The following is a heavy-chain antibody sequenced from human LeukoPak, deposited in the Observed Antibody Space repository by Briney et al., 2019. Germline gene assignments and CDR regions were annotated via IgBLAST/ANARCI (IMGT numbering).Heavy chain of an antibody. V-gene: IGHV4-59*11. J-gene: IGHJ4*02. CDR1: GASISGHY. Sequence: PSETLSLTCLVSGASISGHYWSWLRQPPGKGLEWIGYIYHSGATRYTPSLKSRVTMSLDTSKNNFSLKLSAVTAADTAVYYCARGNGMATFPWDSWGQGTLVTVSS. CDR2: IYHSGAT. CDR3: ARGNGMATFPWDS. D-gene: IGHD5-24*01.